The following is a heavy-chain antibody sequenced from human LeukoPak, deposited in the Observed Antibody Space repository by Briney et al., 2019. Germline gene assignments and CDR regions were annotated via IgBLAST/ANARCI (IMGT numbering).Heavy chain of an antibody. J-gene: IGHJ4*02. D-gene: IGHD5-12*01. Sequence: ASETLSLTCTVSGGSITSSYWSWIRQPPGKGLEWIGYINYSGSTNYKSSLKSRVTISGDTSKNQFSLKLTSVTAADTAVYYCARQFSGYDFLDYWGRGALVTVSS. V-gene: IGHV4-59*08. CDR3: ARQFSGYDFLDY. CDR2: INYSGST. CDR1: GGSITSSY.